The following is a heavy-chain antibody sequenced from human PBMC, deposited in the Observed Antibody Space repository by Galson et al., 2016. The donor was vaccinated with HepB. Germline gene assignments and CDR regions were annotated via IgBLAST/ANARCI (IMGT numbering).Heavy chain of an antibody. V-gene: IGHV3-7*01. J-gene: IGHJ6*02. CDR3: ARLYNFWSGYHLTMFYYYAMDV. Sequence: SLRLSCAASAFTFRSYSMTWVRQAPGKGLEWVANIKQDGSEKYYVDSVKGRFTISRDNAQNSLYLQMNSLRVEDTAVYYCARLYNFWSGYHLTMFYYYAMDVWGQGTTVTVSS. CDR1: AFTFRSYS. CDR2: IKQDGSEK. D-gene: IGHD3-3*01.